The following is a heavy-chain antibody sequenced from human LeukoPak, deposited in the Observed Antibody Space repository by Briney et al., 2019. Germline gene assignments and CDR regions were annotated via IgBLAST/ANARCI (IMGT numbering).Heavy chain of an antibody. J-gene: IGHJ3*02. CDR1: GGSISSYY. D-gene: IGHD2-2*01. CDR3: ARTWLYCSSTSCYEPAFDI. V-gene: IGHV4-4*07. CDR2: IYTSGST. Sequence: SETLSLTRTVSGGSISSYYWSWIRQPAGKGLEWIGRIYTSGSTNYNPSLKSRVTMSVDTSKNQFSLKLSSVTAADTAVYYCARTWLYCSSTSCYEPAFDIWGQGTMVTVSS.